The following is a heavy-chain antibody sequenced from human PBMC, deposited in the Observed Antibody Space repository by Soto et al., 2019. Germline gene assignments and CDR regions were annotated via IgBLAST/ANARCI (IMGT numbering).Heavy chain of an antibody. D-gene: IGHD3-10*01. J-gene: IGHJ4*02. CDR1: GFTFSSYA. Sequence: GGSLRLSCAASGFTFSSYAMSWVRQAPGKGLEWVSAISGSGGSTYYADSVKGRFTISRDNSKNTLYLQMNSLRAEDTAVYYCAKYQVYLAGSGSYYDYWGQGTLVTVSS. V-gene: IGHV3-23*01. CDR3: AKYQVYLAGSGSYYDY. CDR2: ISGSGGST.